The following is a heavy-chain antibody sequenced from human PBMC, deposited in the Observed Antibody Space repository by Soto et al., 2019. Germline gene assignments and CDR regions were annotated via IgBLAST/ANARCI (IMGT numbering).Heavy chain of an antibody. CDR2: IRGSGGSI. J-gene: IGHJ4*02. Sequence: EVQLLESGGGLVQPGGSLRLSCAASGFTFSTYVMTWVRQAPGKGLEWVSGIRGSGGSIYYAVSVKGRLTTSRDNSKKRTCLQIDKLRAEDTTVFDCAEAYYSGYALSLSFESWGQGTLVTVSS. CDR3: AEAYYSGYALSLSFES. D-gene: IGHD5-12*01. CDR1: GFTFSTYV. V-gene: IGHV3-23*01.